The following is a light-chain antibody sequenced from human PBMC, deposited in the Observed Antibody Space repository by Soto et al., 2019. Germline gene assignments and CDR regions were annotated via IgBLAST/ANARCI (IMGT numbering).Light chain of an antibody. CDR2: GAS. Sequence: EIVMTQSPASLSVSPVERATLSCRASQSVSSNLAWYQQKPGQAPRLLIYGASTRATGIPARFSGSGSGTEFTLPIRSLQSEDFAVYYCQQYNNWPETFGQGTKV. V-gene: IGKV3-15*01. J-gene: IGKJ1*01. CDR1: QSVSSN. CDR3: QQYNNWPET.